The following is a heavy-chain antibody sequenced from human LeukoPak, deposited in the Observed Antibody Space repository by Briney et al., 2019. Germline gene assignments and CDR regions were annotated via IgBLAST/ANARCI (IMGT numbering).Heavy chain of an antibody. J-gene: IGHJ4*02. Sequence: PGRSLRLSCAASGFTFSSYGMHWVRQAPGKGLEWVAVILSDGSKEFYTDSVKGRFTISRDNSKNTLYLQMNSLRAEDTAVYYCAKDPAYCGGDCYSLDYWGQGTLVTVSS. V-gene: IGHV3-30*19. CDR2: ILSDGSKE. CDR1: GFTFSSYG. D-gene: IGHD2-21*01. CDR3: AKDPAYCGGDCYSLDY.